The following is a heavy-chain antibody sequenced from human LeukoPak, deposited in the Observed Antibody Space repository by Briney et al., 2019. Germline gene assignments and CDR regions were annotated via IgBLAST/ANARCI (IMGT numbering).Heavy chain of an antibody. J-gene: IGHJ4*02. CDR3: AKGSVSSRPYYFDS. CDR1: GFTFGSYV. V-gene: IGHV3-23*01. CDR2: ISSSSAGS. Sequence: GGSLRLSCAASGFTFGSYVMRWVRQAPGKGLEWVSAISSSSAGSYYADVVKRWITVSRDNAINTLYLQMNSLRVEDTAVYYCAKGSVSSRPYYFDSWGQGTLVTVSS. D-gene: IGHD6-6*01.